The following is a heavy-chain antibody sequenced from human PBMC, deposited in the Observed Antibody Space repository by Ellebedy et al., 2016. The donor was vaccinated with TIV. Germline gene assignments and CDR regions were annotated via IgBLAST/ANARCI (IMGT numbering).Heavy chain of an antibody. CDR1: GFTFSSYG. CDR3: ARLGEQQLVLGWFDP. CDR2: ISYDGSNK. Sequence: GESLKISCAASGFTFSSYGMHWVRQAPGKGLEWVAVISYDGSNKYYADSVKGRFTISRDNSKNTLYLQMNSLRAEDTAVYYCARLGEQQLVLGWFDPWGQGTLVTVSS. D-gene: IGHD6-13*01. J-gene: IGHJ5*02. V-gene: IGHV3-30*03.